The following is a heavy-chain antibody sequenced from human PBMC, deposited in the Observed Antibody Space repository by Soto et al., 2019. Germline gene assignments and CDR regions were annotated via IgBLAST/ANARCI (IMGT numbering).Heavy chain of an antibody. CDR3: ARLTDWNDYYYGMDV. Sequence: GESLKISCKGSGYSFTSYWISWVRQMPGKGLEWMGRIDPSDSYTNYSPSFQGHVTISADKSISTAYLQWSSLKASDTAMYYCARLTDWNDYYYGMDVWGQGTKVTVSS. J-gene: IGHJ6*02. CDR1: GYSFTSYW. D-gene: IGHD1-1*01. CDR2: IDPSDSYT. V-gene: IGHV5-10-1*01.